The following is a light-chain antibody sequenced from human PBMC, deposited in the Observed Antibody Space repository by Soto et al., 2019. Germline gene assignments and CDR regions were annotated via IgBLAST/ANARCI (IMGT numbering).Light chain of an antibody. CDR3: QHYNSYSEA. CDR1: QSVSGW. Sequence: IQMTQSPSTLSASLGDRVTITCRASQSVSGWLAWYQQKPGEAPKLLIYKASTLKSGVPSRFSGSGSGTEFTLTISSLQPDDFATYYCQHYNSYSEAFGQGTKVDIK. CDR2: KAS. J-gene: IGKJ1*01. V-gene: IGKV1-5*03.